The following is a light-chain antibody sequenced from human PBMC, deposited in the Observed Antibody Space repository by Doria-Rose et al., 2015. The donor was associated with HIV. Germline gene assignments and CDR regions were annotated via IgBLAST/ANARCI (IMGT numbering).Light chain of an antibody. CDR1: QSFSSTY. CDR2: DGS. CDR3: HQYGTSWT. J-gene: IGKJ1*01. V-gene: IGKV3-20*01. Sequence: TQSPGTLSLSPGERATLSCRASQSFSSTYLAWYQQKPGQAPSLLIYDGSTRSTGIPDGFSASESGTDFTLTINRLEPEDFALYYCHQYGTSWTFGQGTKVEI.